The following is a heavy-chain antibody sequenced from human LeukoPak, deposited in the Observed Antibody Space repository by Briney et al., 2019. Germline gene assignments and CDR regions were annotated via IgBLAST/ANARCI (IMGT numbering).Heavy chain of an antibody. Sequence: SETLSLTCTVSGGSISSYYWSWIRQPAGKGLEWIGRIFTRGSTYYNPSLKSRVTISLDKSKNQFSLKVSSVIAADTAVYYCARDAGYYDFWSGYQKNYYYMDVWGKGTTVTVSS. J-gene: IGHJ6*03. CDR3: ARDAGYYDFWSGYQKNYYYMDV. V-gene: IGHV4-4*07. CDR2: IFTRGST. CDR1: GGSISSYY. D-gene: IGHD3-3*01.